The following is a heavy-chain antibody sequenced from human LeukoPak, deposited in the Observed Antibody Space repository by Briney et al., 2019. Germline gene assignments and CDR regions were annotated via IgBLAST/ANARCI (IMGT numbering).Heavy chain of an antibody. J-gene: IGHJ5*02. Sequence: ASVKVSCKASGYTFTSYGISWVRQAPGQGLEWMGWISAYNGNTNYAQKLQGRVTMTTDTSTSTAYMELRSLRSDDTAVYYCARDFLVVRRVIRGSNWFDPWGQGTLVTVSS. D-gene: IGHD3-10*01. CDR2: ISAYNGNT. CDR3: ARDFLVVRRVIRGSNWFDP. CDR1: GYTFTSYG. V-gene: IGHV1-18*01.